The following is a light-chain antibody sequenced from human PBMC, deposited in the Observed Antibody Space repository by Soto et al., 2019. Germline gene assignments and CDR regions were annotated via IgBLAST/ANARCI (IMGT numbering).Light chain of an antibody. J-gene: IGKJ5*01. CDR3: QQRSNWPVT. Sequence: EIVLPQSPATLSSSPGERATLSCRASQSVSSSLAWYQQKPGQAPRLLIYGASNRAGGIPARFSGSGSGTDFTLTISSLEPEDFAVYYCQQRSNWPVTFGQGTRLEIK. CDR1: QSVSSS. V-gene: IGKV3-11*01. CDR2: GAS.